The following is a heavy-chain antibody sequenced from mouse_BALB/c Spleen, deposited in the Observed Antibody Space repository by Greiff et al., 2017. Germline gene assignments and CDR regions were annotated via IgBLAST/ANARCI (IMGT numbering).Heavy chain of an antibody. CDR3: ARGDAYYGSSYGMDY. CDR1: GFTFSSFG. J-gene: IGHJ4*01. CDR2: ISSGSSTI. Sequence: DVKLVESGGGLVQPGGSRKLSCAASGFTFSSFGMHWVRQAPEKGLEWVAYISSGSSTIYYADTVKGRFTISRDNPKNTLFLQMTSLRSEDTAMYYCARGDAYYGSSYGMDYWGQGTSVTVSS. D-gene: IGHD1-1*01. V-gene: IGHV5-17*02.